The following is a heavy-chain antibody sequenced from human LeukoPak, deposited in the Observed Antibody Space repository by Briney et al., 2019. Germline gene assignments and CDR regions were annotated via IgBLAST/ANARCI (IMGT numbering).Heavy chain of an antibody. CDR2: IYYSGST. Sequence: PSETLSLTCTASGGSISSYYWSWIRQPPGKGLEWIGYIYYSGSTNYNPSLKSRVTISVDTSKNQFSLKLSSVTAADTAVYYCARLNRIAVASFDYWGQGTLVTVSS. CDR1: GGSISSYY. CDR3: ARLNRIAVASFDY. J-gene: IGHJ4*02. D-gene: IGHD6-19*01. V-gene: IGHV4-59*01.